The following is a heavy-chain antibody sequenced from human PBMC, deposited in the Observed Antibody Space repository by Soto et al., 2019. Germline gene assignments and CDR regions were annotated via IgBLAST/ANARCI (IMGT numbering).Heavy chain of an antibody. CDR1: GDSVSSNSAT. CDR3: ARAAYSGSYKGSFYY. V-gene: IGHV6-1*01. CDR2: TYYRSKWYS. J-gene: IGHJ4*02. Sequence: SQTLSLTCAISGDSVSSNSATWNCIRQCPSRGLEWLGRTYYRSKWYSDYAVSVKSRITINPDTSKNQFSLQLNSVTPDDTAVYYCARAAYSGSYKGSFYYWGQETPVTVPS. D-gene: IGHD1-26*01.